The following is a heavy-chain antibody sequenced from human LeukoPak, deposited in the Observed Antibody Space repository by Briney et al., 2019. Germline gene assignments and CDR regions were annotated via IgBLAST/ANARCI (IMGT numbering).Heavy chain of an antibody. CDR2: IYPSGNI. V-gene: IGHV3-53*01. Sequence: GGSLRLSCAASGLTFSNSYMSWVRQAPGKGLEWVSLIYPSGNIYYADSVKGRFTISRDNSKNTLFLQMNSVGAEDTAIYYCARTFVSGDGYKVGYFDYGGQGTLVTVSS. CDR3: ARTFVSGDGYKVGYFDY. CDR1: GLTFSNSY. D-gene: IGHD5-24*01. J-gene: IGHJ4*02.